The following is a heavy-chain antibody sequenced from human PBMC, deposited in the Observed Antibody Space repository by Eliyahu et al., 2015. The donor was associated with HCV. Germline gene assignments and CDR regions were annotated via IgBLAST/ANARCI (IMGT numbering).Heavy chain of an antibody. D-gene: IGHD3-16*01. CDR3: ARDRFRRMDV. Sequence: EVQLVESGGGLVRPGGSLXLSCAVSGFTFSSYEMNWVRQAPGKGLEWVSYISSVGGTTYYADSVKGRFTISRDNAKNSLSLQMNSLRAEDTAIYYCARDRFRRMDVWGQGTTVTVSS. CDR1: GFTFSSYE. CDR2: ISSVGGTT. J-gene: IGHJ6*02. V-gene: IGHV3-48*03.